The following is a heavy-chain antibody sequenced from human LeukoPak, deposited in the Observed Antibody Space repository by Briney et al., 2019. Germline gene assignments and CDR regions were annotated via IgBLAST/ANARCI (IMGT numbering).Heavy chain of an antibody. CDR1: GGSFSGYY. CDR2: IYYSGST. Sequence: SETLSLTCAVYGGSFSGYYWSWIRQPPGKGLEWIGYIYYSGSTNYNPSLKSRVTISVDTSKNQFSLKLSSVTAADTAVYYCARESCGDYLVGFMDVWGKGTTVTVSS. D-gene: IGHD4-17*01. J-gene: IGHJ6*03. V-gene: IGHV4-59*01. CDR3: ARESCGDYLVGFMDV.